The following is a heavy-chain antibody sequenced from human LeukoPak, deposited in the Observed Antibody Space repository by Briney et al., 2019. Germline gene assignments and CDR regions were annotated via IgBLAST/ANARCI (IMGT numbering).Heavy chain of an antibody. Sequence: QPGGSLRLSCAASGFTFSSYEMNWVRQAPGKGLEWVSYTSSSGSTIYYAASVKGRFTISRDNAKNSLYLQMNSLRAEDTAVYYCAREPSLDYWGQGTLVTVPS. CDR3: AREPSLDY. CDR2: TSSSGSTI. CDR1: GFTFSSYE. V-gene: IGHV3-48*03. J-gene: IGHJ4*02.